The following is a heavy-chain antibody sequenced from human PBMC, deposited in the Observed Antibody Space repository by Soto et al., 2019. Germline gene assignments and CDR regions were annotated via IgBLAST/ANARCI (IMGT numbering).Heavy chain of an antibody. Sequence: QLQLQESGSGLVKPSQTLSLTCAVSGGSISSGGYSWSWIRQPPGKGREWIGYIYNSGSTYYNPSLKSRVTISLDRSQNQFSLKVSSVTAADTAMYYCAIIPDRWGQGTLVTVSS. V-gene: IGHV4-30-2*01. J-gene: IGHJ5*02. CDR1: GGSISSGGYS. CDR2: IYNSGST. CDR3: AIIPDR. D-gene: IGHD2-2*01.